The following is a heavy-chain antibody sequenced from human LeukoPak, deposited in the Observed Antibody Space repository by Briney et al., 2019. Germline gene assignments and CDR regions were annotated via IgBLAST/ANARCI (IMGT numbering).Heavy chain of an antibody. CDR1: GFTVSSNY. Sequence: GGSLRLSCAASGFTVSSNYMSWVRQAPGKGLEWVSVIYSGGSTYYADSVKGRFTISRDNSKNTLYLQMNSLRAEDTAVYYCARGARSERDAFDIWGQGTMVTVSS. CDR2: IYSGGST. D-gene: IGHD3-3*01. CDR3: ARGARSERDAFDI. V-gene: IGHV3-53*05. J-gene: IGHJ3*02.